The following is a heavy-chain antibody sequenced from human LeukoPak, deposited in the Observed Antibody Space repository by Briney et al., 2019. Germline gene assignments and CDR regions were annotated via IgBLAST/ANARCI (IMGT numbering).Heavy chain of an antibody. CDR2: IIPIFGTA. CDR1: GYTFTSYG. D-gene: IGHD3-22*01. V-gene: IGHV1-69*13. J-gene: IGHJ3*02. Sequence: SVKVSCKASGYTFTSYGISWVRQAPGQGLEWMGGIIPIFGTANYAQKFQGRVTITADESTSTAYMELSSLRSEDTAVYYCARGLDSSGYDAFDIWGQGTMVTVSS. CDR3: ARGLDSSGYDAFDI.